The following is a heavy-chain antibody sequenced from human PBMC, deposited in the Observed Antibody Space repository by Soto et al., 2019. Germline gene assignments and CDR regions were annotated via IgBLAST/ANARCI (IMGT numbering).Heavy chain of an antibody. D-gene: IGHD2-21*01. V-gene: IGHV4-31*03. CDR3: ARGRHIPQENCFDP. Sequence: SETLSLTCTVSGGSISSGGYYWSWIRQHPGKGREWIGYLDYSGGTYYNPSLKSRVTISVDTSKNQFSLQLSSVTAADTAVYYCARGRHIPQENCFDPGGQGTLVTVSS. J-gene: IGHJ5*02. CDR2: LDYSGGT. CDR1: GGSISSGGYY.